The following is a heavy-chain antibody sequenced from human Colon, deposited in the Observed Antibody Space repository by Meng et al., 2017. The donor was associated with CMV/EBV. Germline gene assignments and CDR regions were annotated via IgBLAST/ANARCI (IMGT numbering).Heavy chain of an antibody. CDR3: ARAPTVRYYFDH. J-gene: IGHJ4*02. CDR1: GFSITDYA. V-gene: IGHV3-23*01. CDR2: ISASGYYI. Sequence: AASGFSITDYAVDWVRQAPGTGLEWVSVISASGYYIFYAESVKGRFTIGRDISKNTVYLQANSLRAEDTAVYFCARAPTVRYYFDHWGQGSLVTVSS. D-gene: IGHD4-11*01.